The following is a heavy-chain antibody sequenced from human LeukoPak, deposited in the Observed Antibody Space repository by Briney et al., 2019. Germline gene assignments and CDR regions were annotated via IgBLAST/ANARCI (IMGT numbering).Heavy chain of an antibody. CDR3: AWCDYDGGGTLETDAFDI. J-gene: IGHJ3*02. CDR2: TYYSGST. V-gene: IGHV4-39*07. D-gene: IGHD3-16*01. CDR1: GGSISSSSYY. Sequence: SETLSLTCPVAGGSISSSSYYWGWIRQPPGKGLEWFGRTYYSGSTYYNPSLKRRVTRSRDTSKNQFSLKLSSVTAADTAVYYCAWCDYDGGGTLETDAFDIWGQGTMVTVSS.